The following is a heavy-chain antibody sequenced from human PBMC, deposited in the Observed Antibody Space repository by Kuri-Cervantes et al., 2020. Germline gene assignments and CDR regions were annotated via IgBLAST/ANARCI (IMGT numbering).Heavy chain of an antibody. J-gene: IGHJ6*02. Sequence: SETLSLTCASSGDSDQNNSAAWDSIRQSPSRGLEWLGRTYYRSKLYTDYAVSVKSRITINPDIYKNKSSLQLNSVTPEDPAVYYCARSIHGDYGYYYYGMDVWGQGTTVTVSS. CDR3: ARSIHGDYGYYYYGMDV. CDR1: GDSDQNNSAA. V-gene: IGHV6-1*01. CDR2: TYYRSKLYT. D-gene: IGHD4-17*01.